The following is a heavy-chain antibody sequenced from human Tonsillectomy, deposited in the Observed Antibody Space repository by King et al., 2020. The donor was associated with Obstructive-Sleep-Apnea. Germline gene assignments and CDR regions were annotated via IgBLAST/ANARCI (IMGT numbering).Heavy chain of an antibody. Sequence: QLVQSGGGLVQPGGSLRLSCAASGFTFSSYSLHWVRQAPGKGLEWLSYISSGGTTIYYADSVQGRFTISRDNAKNSLSLQINSLRAEDTAVYFCAREGGYYDSSGYAPIFDYWGQGTLVTVSS. V-gene: IGHV3-48*03. CDR2: ISSGGTTI. CDR1: GFTFSSYS. J-gene: IGHJ4*02. CDR3: AREGGYYDSSGYAPIFDY. D-gene: IGHD3-22*01.